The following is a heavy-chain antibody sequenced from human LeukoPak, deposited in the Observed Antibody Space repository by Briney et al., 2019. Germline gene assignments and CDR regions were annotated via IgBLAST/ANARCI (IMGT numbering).Heavy chain of an antibody. V-gene: IGHV4-59*08. CDR2: IYYSGST. CDR3: ARADFWSGYRTYYFDY. Sequence: SETLSLTCTVSGGSISSYYWSWIRQPPGKGLEWIGYIYYSGSTKYNPSLKSRVTISVDTSKNQFSLKLSSVTAADTAVYYCARADFWSGYRTYYFDYWGQGTLVTVSS. D-gene: IGHD3-3*01. J-gene: IGHJ4*02. CDR1: GGSISSYY.